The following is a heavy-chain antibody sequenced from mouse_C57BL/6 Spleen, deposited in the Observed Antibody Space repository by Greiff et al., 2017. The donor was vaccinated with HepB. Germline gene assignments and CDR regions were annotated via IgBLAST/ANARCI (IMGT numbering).Heavy chain of an antibody. CDR3: ARQGGGSSYGAY. CDR1: GFTFSSYG. V-gene: IGHV5-6*02. D-gene: IGHD1-1*01. Sequence: DVKLVESGGDLVKPGGSLKLSCAASGFTFSSYGMSWVRQTPDKRLEWVATIISGGSYTYYPDSVKGRFTISRDNAKNTLYLQMSSLKSEDTAMYYCARQGGGSSYGAYWGQGTLVTVSA. J-gene: IGHJ3*01. CDR2: IISGGSYT.